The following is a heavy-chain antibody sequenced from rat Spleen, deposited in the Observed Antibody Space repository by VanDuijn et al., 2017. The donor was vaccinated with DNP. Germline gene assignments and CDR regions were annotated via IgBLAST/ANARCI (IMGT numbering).Heavy chain of an antibody. CDR2: IWGDGST. CDR1: GFSLTTHH. D-gene: IGHD4-3*01. V-gene: IGHV2-43*01. J-gene: IGHJ3*01. Sequence: QVQLTASGPGLVQPSQTLSLACTVSGFSLTTHHVHWVRQAPGKGLEWMGIIWGDGSTNYNSALKSRLSISRDTSKSQVFLKMNSLQTEDTAVYFCTRDWIRGPFAYWGQGTLVTVSS. CDR3: TRDWIRGPFAY.